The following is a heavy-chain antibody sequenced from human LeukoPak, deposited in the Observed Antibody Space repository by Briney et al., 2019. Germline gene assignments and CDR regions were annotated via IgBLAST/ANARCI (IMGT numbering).Heavy chain of an antibody. CDR1: GFTFSSYA. Sequence: PGGSLRLSCAASGFTFSSYAMSWVRQAPGKGLEWVSAISGSGGSTYYADSVKGRFTISRDNSKNTLYLQMNSLSDDDTAVYYCESLWELPSPFDYWGQGTLVTVSS. D-gene: IGHD1-26*01. CDR3: ESLWELPSPFDY. V-gene: IGHV3-23*01. J-gene: IGHJ4*02. CDR2: ISGSGGST.